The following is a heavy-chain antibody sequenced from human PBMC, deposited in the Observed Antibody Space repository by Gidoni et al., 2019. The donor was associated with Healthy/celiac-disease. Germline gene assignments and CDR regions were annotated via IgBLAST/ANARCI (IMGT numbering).Heavy chain of an antibody. CDR3: ARGGRYYDSSGYAHFDY. CDR1: GGSISSYY. Sequence: QVQLQESGPGLVKPSETLSLTCTVSGGSISSYYWSWIRQPAGKGLEWIGRIYTSGSTNYNPSLKSRVTMSVDTSKNQFSLKLSAVTAADTAVYYCARGGRYYDSSGYAHFDYWGPGTLVTVSS. V-gene: IGHV4-4*07. CDR2: IYTSGST. J-gene: IGHJ4*02. D-gene: IGHD3-22*01.